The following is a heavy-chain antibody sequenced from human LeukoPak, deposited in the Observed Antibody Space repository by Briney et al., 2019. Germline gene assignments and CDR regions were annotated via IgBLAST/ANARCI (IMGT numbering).Heavy chain of an antibody. CDR2: IYYSGST. D-gene: IGHD3-10*01. CDR3: ARDRATMVRGVIRAFDI. J-gene: IGHJ3*02. Sequence: SETLSLTCTVSGGSVISGSDYGSWIRQPPGKGLEWIGYIYYSGSTNYNPSLKSRVTISVDTSKNQFSLKLSSVTAADTAVYYCARDRATMVRGVIRAFDIWGQGTMVSVSS. CDR1: GGSVISGSDY. V-gene: IGHV4-61*01.